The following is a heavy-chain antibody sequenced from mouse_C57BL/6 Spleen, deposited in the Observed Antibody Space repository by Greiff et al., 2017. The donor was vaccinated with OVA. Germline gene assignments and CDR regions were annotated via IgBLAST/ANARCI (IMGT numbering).Heavy chain of an antibody. CDR2: INPYNGGT. J-gene: IGHJ2*01. CDR1: GYTFTDYY. D-gene: IGHD4-1*01. Sequence: VQLQQSGPVLVKPGASVKMSCKASGYTFTDYYMNWVKQSHGKSLEWIGVINPYNGGTSYNQKFKGKATLTVDKSSSTAYMELNSLTSEDSAVYYCARPGTGGAFDYWGQGTTLTVSS. V-gene: IGHV1-19*01. CDR3: ARPGTGGAFDY.